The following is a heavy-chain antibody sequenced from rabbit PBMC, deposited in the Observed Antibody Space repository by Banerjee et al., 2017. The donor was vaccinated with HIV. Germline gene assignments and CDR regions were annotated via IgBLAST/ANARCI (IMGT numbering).Heavy chain of an antibody. CDR3: ARGNTYAWLIDAYATDFNL. V-gene: IGHV1S45*01. J-gene: IGHJ4*01. Sequence: QEQLEESGGDLVKPEGSLTLTCTASGFDSSSYGISRVRQAPGKGLEWIAYIYCGDGSTYYASWAKGRFTISKTSSTTVTLQMTSLTAADTATYFCARGNTYAWLIDAYATDFNLWGQGTLVTVS. CDR1: GFDSSSYG. CDR2: IYCGDGST. D-gene: IGHD6-1*01.